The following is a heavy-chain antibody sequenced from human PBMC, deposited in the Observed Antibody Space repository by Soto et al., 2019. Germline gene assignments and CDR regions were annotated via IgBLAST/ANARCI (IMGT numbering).Heavy chain of an antibody. Sequence: ASVKVSCKASGYTFTSYGISWVRQAPGQGLGWMGWISAYNGNTNYARKLQGRVTMTTDTSTSTAYMELRSLRSDDTAVYYCARDSSGAVADNYGMDVWGQGTTVTVPS. V-gene: IGHV1-18*01. CDR1: GYTFTSYG. CDR2: ISAYNGNT. CDR3: ARDSSGAVADNYGMDV. D-gene: IGHD6-19*01. J-gene: IGHJ6*01.